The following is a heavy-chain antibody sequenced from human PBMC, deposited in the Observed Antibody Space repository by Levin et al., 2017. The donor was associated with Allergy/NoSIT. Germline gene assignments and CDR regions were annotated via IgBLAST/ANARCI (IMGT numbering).Heavy chain of an antibody. Sequence: PSETLSLTCAVSGSSMRSGYFWGWIRQPPGKGLEWIATIYHNGSTYYNPSLKSRVTVSIDTSKNQFSLNVTSVTAADTAVYYCARDLLDTEVLPAAAHFSYAMDVWGHGTTVTVSS. CDR2: IYHNGST. CDR3: ARDLLDTEVLPAAAHFSYAMDV. D-gene: IGHD2-2*03. CDR1: GSSMRSGYF. V-gene: IGHV4-38-2*02. J-gene: IGHJ6*02.